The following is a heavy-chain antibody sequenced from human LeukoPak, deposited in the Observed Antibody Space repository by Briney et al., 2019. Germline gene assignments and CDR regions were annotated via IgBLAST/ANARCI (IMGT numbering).Heavy chain of an antibody. D-gene: IGHD2-2*01. Sequence: GTSVKLSCTASGYTFTSYYMHWERQATRQGLEWMGIINPSGGRTSYAQKFQGRVTMTRDMSTSTVYMELSSLRSEDTAVYYCARESARRGVVPAAKDYWGQRALVTVSS. CDR1: GYTFTSYY. V-gene: IGHV1-46*01. J-gene: IGHJ4*02. CDR2: INPSGGRT. CDR3: ARESARRGVVPAAKDY.